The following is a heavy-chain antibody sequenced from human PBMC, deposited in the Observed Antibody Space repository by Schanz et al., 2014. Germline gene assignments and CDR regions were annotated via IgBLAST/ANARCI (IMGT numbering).Heavy chain of an antibody. D-gene: IGHD2-15*01. Sequence: QVQLVESGGGVVRPGRSLRLSCATSGFTFSRFGMHWVRQAPGKGPEWVALVWSDGNTKYYVDSVEGRFTISRDNSMNTLHLQMDGLRVEDTAVYYCARDAVALVPEYFMDVWGKGTPVTVSS. CDR2: VWSDGNTK. CDR3: ARDAVALVPEYFMDV. V-gene: IGHV3-33*01. J-gene: IGHJ6*03. CDR1: GFTFSRFG.